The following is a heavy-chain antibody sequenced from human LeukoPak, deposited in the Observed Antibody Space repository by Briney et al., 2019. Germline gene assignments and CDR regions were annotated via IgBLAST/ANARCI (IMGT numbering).Heavy chain of an antibody. CDR1: GGSISTYY. CDR2: IYYTGST. Sequence: SETLSLTCTVSGGSISTYYWSCIRQPPGKGLEWIGYIYYTGSTNYNPSLKSRVTMSVDTSKNQFSLNLYSVTAADTAVYYCARHFDYWGQGTLVTVSS. V-gene: IGHV4-59*08. J-gene: IGHJ4*02. CDR3: ARHFDY.